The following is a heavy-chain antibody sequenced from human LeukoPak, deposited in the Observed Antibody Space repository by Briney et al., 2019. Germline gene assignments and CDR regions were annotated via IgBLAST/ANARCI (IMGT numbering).Heavy chain of an antibody. CDR2: SKNKANSYIT. V-gene: IGHV3-72*01. Sequence: GGSLTLSCPASGFTFSDHYMDWVRQAPGKGLEWVGRSKNKANSYITQYAAFVQGRFTISRDDSKNSLYLQINRLKPEDTAVYYCARDDGGEGDYWGQGTLVTVSS. CDR1: GFTFSDHY. CDR3: ARDDGGEGDY. D-gene: IGHD2-15*01. J-gene: IGHJ4*02.